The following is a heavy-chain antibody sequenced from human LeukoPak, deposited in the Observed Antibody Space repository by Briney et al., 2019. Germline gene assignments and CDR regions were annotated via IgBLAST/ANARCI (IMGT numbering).Heavy chain of an antibody. Sequence: ASVKVSCKASGYTFTSYYMHWVRQAPGQGLEWMGIINPSGGSTSYAQKFQGRVTMTRDTSTSTVYMELSSLRSEDTAVYYCARDSEPTFGGVIVMYNWFDPWGQGTLVTISS. D-gene: IGHD3-16*02. J-gene: IGHJ5*02. CDR1: GYTFTSYY. V-gene: IGHV1-46*01. CDR2: INPSGGST. CDR3: ARDSEPTFGGVIVMYNWFDP.